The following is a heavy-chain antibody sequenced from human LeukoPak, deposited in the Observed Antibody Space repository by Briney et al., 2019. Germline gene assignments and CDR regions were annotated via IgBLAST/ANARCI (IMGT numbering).Heavy chain of an antibody. CDR2: INPKSGGT. V-gene: IGHV1-2*02. CDR3: AKDRRQQWLSNFDY. Sequence: GASVKVSCKASEYTFSDYYMYWVRQAPGQGLEWMGWINPKSGGTNYAHKFQGRLTMTRDTSISTVYMELNRLRSDDTAVYYCAKDRRQQWLSNFDYWGQGTLVTVSS. D-gene: IGHD6-19*01. J-gene: IGHJ4*02. CDR1: EYTFSDYY.